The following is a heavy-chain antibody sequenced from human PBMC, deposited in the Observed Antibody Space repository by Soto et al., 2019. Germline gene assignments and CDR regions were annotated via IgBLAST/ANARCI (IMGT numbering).Heavy chain of an antibody. Sequence: HVQLLQSGAEVKKPGSAVKVSCKASGGTFSTYAISWVRQAPGQGLEWMGGIIPIFNRQNYAQKFQARLTSAADESSSTAYMELSSLRSEDTAVYYSARQLNWKYYYYGMDVWGQGTMVTVSS. CDR2: IIPIFNRQ. D-gene: IGHD1-1*01. V-gene: IGHV1-69*12. CDR3: ARQLNWKYYYYGMDV. J-gene: IGHJ6*02. CDR1: GGTFSTYA.